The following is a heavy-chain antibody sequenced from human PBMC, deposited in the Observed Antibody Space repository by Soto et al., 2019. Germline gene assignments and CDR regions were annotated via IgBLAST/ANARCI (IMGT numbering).Heavy chain of an antibody. CDR1: GGSISSGNYY. D-gene: IGHD4-17*01. Sequence: PSETLSLTCTVSGGSISSGNYYCSWIRQHPGKGLEWIGYIHYSGDTYYNPSLKSRVTISIDTSKNQLSLNLRSVTAADTAVYYCGRSAHCTVTSLDYWGQGTLVTVSS. J-gene: IGHJ4*02. CDR2: IHYSGDT. CDR3: GRSAHCTVTSLDY. V-gene: IGHV4-30-4*08.